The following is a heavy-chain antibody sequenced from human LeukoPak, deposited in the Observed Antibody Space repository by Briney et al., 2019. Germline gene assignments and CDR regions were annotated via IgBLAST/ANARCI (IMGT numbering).Heavy chain of an antibody. CDR3: ARPLDSGNNYFGY. CDR2: ISSSSNYM. V-gene: IGHV3-21*01. CDR1: GFTFSRNA. D-gene: IGHD6-13*01. J-gene: IGHJ4*02. Sequence: GGSLRLSCAASGFTFSRNAMNWVRQAPGKRLEWVSFISSSSNYMSYADSVKGRFTISRDNAKNSLYLQMNSLRAEDTAVYYCARPLDSGNNYFGYWGQGTLVTVSA.